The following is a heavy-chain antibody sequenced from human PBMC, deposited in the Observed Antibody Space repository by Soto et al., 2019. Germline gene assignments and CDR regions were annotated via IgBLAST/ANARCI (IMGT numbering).Heavy chain of an antibody. D-gene: IGHD2-21*01. CDR3: ATEFGDNPASPFDS. Sequence: QVQLVQSGAEVKKPGSSVKVSCTASGVTFSSETISWVRQAPGQGLEWVGGIIPLFGTANYAQKFQGRVTITADESTSTLYRELSSLRSDATAVYYCATEFGDNPASPFDSWGQGTRVTVSS. V-gene: IGHV1-69*01. CDR2: IIPLFGTA. J-gene: IGHJ4*02. CDR1: GVTFSSET.